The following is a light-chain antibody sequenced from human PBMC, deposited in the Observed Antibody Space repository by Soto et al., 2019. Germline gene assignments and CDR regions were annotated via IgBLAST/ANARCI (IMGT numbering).Light chain of an antibody. Sequence: DIQMTQSPSTLSASVGDRVTITCRASQSISSWLAWYQQKPGKAPKLLIYKASSLESGVPSRFSGSGSGTEFTLTISSLQPYDFATYYCQQYNSYSGYTFGQGTKLEIK. CDR1: QSISSW. CDR3: QQYNSYSGYT. V-gene: IGKV1-5*03. J-gene: IGKJ2*01. CDR2: KAS.